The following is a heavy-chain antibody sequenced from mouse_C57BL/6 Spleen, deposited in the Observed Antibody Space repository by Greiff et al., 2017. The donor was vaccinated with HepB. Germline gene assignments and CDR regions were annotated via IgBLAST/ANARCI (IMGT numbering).Heavy chain of an antibody. CDR1: GYTFTSYW. CDR3: ARNGYGSSYAMDY. CDR2: IDPSDSET. V-gene: IGHV1-52*01. D-gene: IGHD1-1*01. J-gene: IGHJ4*01. Sequence: QVQLKQPGAELVRPGSSVKLSCKASGYTFTSYWMHWVKQRPIQGLEWIGNIDPSDSETHYNQKFKDKATLTVDKSSSTAYMQLSSLTSEDSAVYYCARNGYGSSYAMDYWGQGTSVTVSS.